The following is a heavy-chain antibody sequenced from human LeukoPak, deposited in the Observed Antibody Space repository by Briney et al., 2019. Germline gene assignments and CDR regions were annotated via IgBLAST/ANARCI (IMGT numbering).Heavy chain of an antibody. Sequence: GGSLRLSCAASGFTFSSYWMSWVRQAPGKGLEWVANIKQDGSEKYSVDSVKGRFTISRYNAKKSLYLQMNCLRAEDTAVYYCAREGCSSTSCSTTWFDPWGQGTLVTVSS. CDR1: GFTFSSYW. V-gene: IGHV3-7*01. J-gene: IGHJ5*02. CDR3: AREGCSSTSCSTTWFDP. D-gene: IGHD2-2*01. CDR2: IKQDGSEK.